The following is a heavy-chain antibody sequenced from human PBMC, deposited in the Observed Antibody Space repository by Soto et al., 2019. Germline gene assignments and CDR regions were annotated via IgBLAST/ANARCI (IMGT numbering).Heavy chain of an antibody. Sequence: GASVKLSCKASGYTFTGYYMHWVRQAPGQGLEWMGWINPNSGGTNYAQKFQGWVTMTRDTSISTAYMELSRLRSDDTAVYYCARFLSEAVADPDSFDFWCQGPLVTLSS. J-gene: IGHJ4*02. CDR2: INPNSGGT. CDR1: GYTFTGYY. D-gene: IGHD6-19*01. V-gene: IGHV1-2*04. CDR3: ARFLSEAVADPDSFDF.